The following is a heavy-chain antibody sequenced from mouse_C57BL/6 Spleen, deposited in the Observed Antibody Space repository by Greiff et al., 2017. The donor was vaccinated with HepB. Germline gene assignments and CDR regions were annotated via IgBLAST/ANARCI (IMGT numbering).Heavy chain of an antibody. CDR3: ARLRDYFDY. V-gene: IGHV1-82*01. CDR2: IYPGDGDT. Sequence: VQLQQSGPELVKPGASVKISCKASGYAFSSSWMNWVKQRPGKGLEWIGRIYPGDGDTNYNGKFKGKATLTADKSSSTAYMQLSSLTSEDSAVYFCARLRDYFDYWGQGTTLTVSS. CDR1: GYAFSSSW. J-gene: IGHJ2*01.